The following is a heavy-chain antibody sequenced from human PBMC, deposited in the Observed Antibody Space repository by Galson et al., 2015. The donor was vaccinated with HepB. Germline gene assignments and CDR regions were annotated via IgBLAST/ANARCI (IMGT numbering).Heavy chain of an antibody. J-gene: IGHJ5*02. Sequence: LRLSCAASGFTFSDYYMSWIRQAPGKGLEWVANIKQDGSEKYYVDSLKGRFTISRDNAKNSLYLQMNSLRAEDTAVYYCARGYSGYGSWGQGTLVTVSS. CDR3: ARGYSGYGS. CDR2: IKQDGSEK. CDR1: GFTFSDYY. D-gene: IGHD5-12*01. V-gene: IGHV3-7*03.